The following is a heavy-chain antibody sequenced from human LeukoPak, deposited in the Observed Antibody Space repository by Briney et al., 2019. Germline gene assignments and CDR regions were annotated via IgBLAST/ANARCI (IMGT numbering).Heavy chain of an antibody. D-gene: IGHD6-6*01. CDR1: GGSFSGYY. CDR3: ARGIAARGPGGWSYYYGVDV. V-gene: IGHV4-34*01. Sequence: SETLSLTCAVYGGSFSGYYWSWIRQPPGKGLEWIGEINHSGSTNYNPSLKSRVTISVDTSKNQFSLKLSSVTAADTAVYYCARGIAARGPGGWSYYYGVDVWGQGTTVTVSS. J-gene: IGHJ6*02. CDR2: INHSGST.